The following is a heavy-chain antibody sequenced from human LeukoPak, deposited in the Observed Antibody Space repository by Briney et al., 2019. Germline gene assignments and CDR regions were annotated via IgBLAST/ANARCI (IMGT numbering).Heavy chain of an antibody. Sequence: GASVKVSCKASGGTFSNYALSWVRQAPGQGLEWMGAIIPFLDTSNYPPKFQDRVTITMDESTSTAYMELSSLRSDDTAVYYCARAQAGNYDWPLDLWGQGTLVTVSS. CDR3: ARAQAGNYDWPLDL. CDR2: IIPFLDTS. V-gene: IGHV1-69*05. D-gene: IGHD5-12*01. CDR1: GGTFSNYA. J-gene: IGHJ5*02.